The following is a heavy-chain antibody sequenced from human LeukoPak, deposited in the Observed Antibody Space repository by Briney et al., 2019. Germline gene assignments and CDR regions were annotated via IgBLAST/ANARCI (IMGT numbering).Heavy chain of an antibody. Sequence: ASETLSLTCTVSGGSITSYHWSWIRQPPGKGLEWIGYIYYSGSTNYNPSLKSRVTISVDTSKNQFSLKLSSVTAADTAVYYCARAGSSWYLVFDYWGQGTLVTVSS. CDR3: ARAGSSWYLVFDY. CDR1: GGSITSYH. J-gene: IGHJ4*02. D-gene: IGHD6-13*01. CDR2: IYYSGST. V-gene: IGHV4-59*01.